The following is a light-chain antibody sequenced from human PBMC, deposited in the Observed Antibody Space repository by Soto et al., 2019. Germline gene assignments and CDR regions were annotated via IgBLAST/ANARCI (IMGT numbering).Light chain of an antibody. CDR1: SSDLGSYNL. CDR3: CSYEGSSTFV. CDR2: EGS. Sequence: QSVLTQPASVSGSPGQSITLSCTGTSSDLGSYNLVSWYQQHPGKAPKLMIYEGSKRPSGVSYRFSGSKSANTASLTISGLQTEDEADYHCCSYEGSSTFVFGTGTKVTVL. J-gene: IGLJ1*01. V-gene: IGLV2-23*01.